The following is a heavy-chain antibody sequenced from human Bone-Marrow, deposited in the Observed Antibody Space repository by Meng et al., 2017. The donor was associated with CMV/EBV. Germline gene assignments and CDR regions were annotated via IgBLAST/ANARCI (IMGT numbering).Heavy chain of an antibody. CDR1: GFTFNNYA. J-gene: IGHJ6*02. Sequence: GESLKISCAASGFTFNNYAMSWVRQAPGKGLEWASGITGRGSITYYADSAKGRFTISRDNSKNTRLLQMNSLRAEDTAVYFCARPDRSRRGPVEMATIWVWGQGTTVTVSS. CDR2: ITGRGSIT. CDR3: ARPDRSRRGPVEMATIWV. V-gene: IGHV3-23*01. D-gene: IGHD5-24*01.